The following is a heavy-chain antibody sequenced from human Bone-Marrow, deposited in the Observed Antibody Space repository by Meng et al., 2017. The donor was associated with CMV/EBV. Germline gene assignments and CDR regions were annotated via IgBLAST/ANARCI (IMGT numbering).Heavy chain of an antibody. V-gene: IGHV4-34*01. J-gene: IGHJ3*02. CDR1: GGPFSGYY. Sequence: SETLSLTCAVYGGPFSGYYWSWIRQPPGKGLEWIGEINHSGSTNYNPSLKSRVTISVDTSKNQFSLKLSSVTAADTAVYYCARPITIFGVGVDAFDIWGQGTMVTVSS. D-gene: IGHD3-3*01. CDR2: INHSGST. CDR3: ARPITIFGVGVDAFDI.